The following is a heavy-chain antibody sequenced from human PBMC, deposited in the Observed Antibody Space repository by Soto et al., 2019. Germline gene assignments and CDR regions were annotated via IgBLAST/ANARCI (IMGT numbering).Heavy chain of an antibody. V-gene: IGHV1-69*13. J-gene: IGHJ4*02. D-gene: IGHD4-17*01. CDR1: GGTFSSYA. CDR2: IIPIFGTA. CDR3: ATLYGGNSGYFDY. Sequence: GASVKVSCKASGGTFSSYAISWVRQAPGQGLEWMGGIIPIFGTANYAQKFQGRVTITADESTSTAYMELSSLRSEDTAVYYCATLYGGNSGYFDYWGQGTLVTVAS.